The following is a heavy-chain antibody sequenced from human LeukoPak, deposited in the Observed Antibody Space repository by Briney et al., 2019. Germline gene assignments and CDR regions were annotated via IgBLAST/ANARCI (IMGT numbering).Heavy chain of an antibody. CDR3: ARNSPRLAAAAPGFDP. J-gene: IGHJ5*02. CDR1: GYTFTSYY. Sequence: ASVKVSCKASGYTFTSYYMHWVRQAPGQGLEWMGIINPSGGSTSYAQKFQGRVTMTRDTSTSTVYMELSSLRSEDTDVYYCARNSPRLAAAAPGFDPWGQGTLVTVSS. D-gene: IGHD6-13*01. CDR2: INPSGGST. V-gene: IGHV1-46*01.